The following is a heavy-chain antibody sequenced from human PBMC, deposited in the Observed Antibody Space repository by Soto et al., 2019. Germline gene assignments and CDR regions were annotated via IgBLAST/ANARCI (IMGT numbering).Heavy chain of an antibody. D-gene: IGHD3-3*01. V-gene: IGHV4-30-4*01. J-gene: IGHJ6*02. Sequence: SETLSLTCTVSGGSISSGDYYWSWIRQPPGKGLEWIGYIYYSGSTYYNPSLKSRVTISVDTSKNQFSLKLSSVTAADTAVYYCASRYDFWSGYYYVGTDYYGMDVWGQGTTVTVSS. CDR1: GGSISSGDYY. CDR3: ASRYDFWSGYYYVGTDYYGMDV. CDR2: IYYSGST.